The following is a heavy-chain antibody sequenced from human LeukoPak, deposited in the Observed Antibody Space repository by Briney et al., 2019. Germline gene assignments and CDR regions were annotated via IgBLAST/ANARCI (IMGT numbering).Heavy chain of an antibody. D-gene: IGHD5-18*01. Sequence: ASVKVSCKVSGYTPTELSMHWVRQAPGKGLEWMGGIIPIFGTANYAQKFQGRVTITTDESTSTAYMELSSLRSEDTAVYYCARGWIQLWLPGELGYWGQGTLVTVSS. J-gene: IGHJ4*02. CDR3: ARGWIQLWLPGELGY. CDR1: GYTPTELS. CDR2: IIPIFGTA. V-gene: IGHV1-69*05.